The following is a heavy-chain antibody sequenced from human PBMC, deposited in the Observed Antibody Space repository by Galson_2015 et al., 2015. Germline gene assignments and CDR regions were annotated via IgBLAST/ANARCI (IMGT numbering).Heavy chain of an antibody. J-gene: IGHJ6*02. CDR2: IYPGDSDT. Sequence: QSGAEVKKPGESLKISCKGSGYSFTSYWIGWVRQMPGKGLEWMGIIYPGDSDTRYSPSFQGQVTISADKSISTAYLQWSSLKASDTAMYYCARRGRLLYYGSGSSPVQPYYYYGMDVWGQGTTVTVSS. CDR3: ARRGRLLYYGSGSSPVQPYYYYGMDV. CDR1: GYSFTSYW. V-gene: IGHV5-51*03. D-gene: IGHD3-10*01.